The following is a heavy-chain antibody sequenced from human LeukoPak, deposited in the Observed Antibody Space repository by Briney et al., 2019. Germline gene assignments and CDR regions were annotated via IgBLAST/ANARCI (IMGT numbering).Heavy chain of an antibody. CDR1: GGSISSYF. J-gene: IGHJ4*02. D-gene: IGHD6-19*01. Sequence: SETLSLTCTVSGGSISSYFWSWIRQPPGKGLEWIGYIYYSGTTNYNPSLDSRVTISIDTSKNQFSLKVSSVTAADTAVYCCATMYSSGWYYFDFWGLGTLVTVSS. V-gene: IGHV4-59*01. CDR3: ATMYSSGWYYFDF. CDR2: IYYSGTT.